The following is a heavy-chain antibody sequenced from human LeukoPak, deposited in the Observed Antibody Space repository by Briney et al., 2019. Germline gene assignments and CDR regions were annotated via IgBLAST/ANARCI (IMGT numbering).Heavy chain of an antibody. CDR2: IYHSGST. CDR1: GGSISSSNW. J-gene: IGHJ4*02. CDR3: ARGYQKILEIAVAETDY. Sequence: SGTLSLTCAVSGGSISSSNWWSWVRQPPGKGLEWIGEIYHSGSTNYNPSLKSRVTISVDKSKNQFSLKLSSVTAADTAVYYCARGYQKILEIAVAETDYWGQGTLVTVSS. D-gene: IGHD6-19*01. V-gene: IGHV4-4*02.